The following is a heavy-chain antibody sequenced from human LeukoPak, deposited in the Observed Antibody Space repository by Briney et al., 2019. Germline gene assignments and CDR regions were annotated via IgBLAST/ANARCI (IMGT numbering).Heavy chain of an antibody. CDR1: GFTVSSNY. J-gene: IGHJ4*02. CDR3: ARAAPSGATGY. CDR2: IYSGGST. V-gene: IGHV3-53*01. D-gene: IGHD1-26*01. Sequence: GGSLRLSCAASGFTVSSNYMSWVRQAPGKGLEWVSVIYSGGSTYYADSVKGRFTISRDNSKNTLYLQMNSLRAEDTAVYYCARAAPSGATGYWGQGTLVTVSS.